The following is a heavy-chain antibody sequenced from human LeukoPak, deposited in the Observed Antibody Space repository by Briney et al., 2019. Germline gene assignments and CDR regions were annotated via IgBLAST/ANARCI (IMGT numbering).Heavy chain of an antibody. D-gene: IGHD3-9*01. J-gene: IGHJ3*01. CDR2: IKKRSDGGTT. V-gene: IGHV3-15*07. Sequence: GGSLRLSCAASGVTFINAWMNSVRQAPGKGLEWVGRIKKRSDGGTTDYAAPVKDRFIISRDDSQDTLYLQMNTLKTEDTAVYYCTRDWYHAFDFWGQGTVVTVSS. CDR3: TRDWYHAFDF. CDR1: GVTFINAW.